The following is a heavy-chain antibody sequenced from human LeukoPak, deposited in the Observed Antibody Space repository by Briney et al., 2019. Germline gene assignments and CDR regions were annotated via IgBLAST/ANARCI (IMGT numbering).Heavy chain of an antibody. V-gene: IGHV1-8*01. Sequence: ASVKVSCKASGYTFTSYDINWVRQATGQGLEWMGWVNPNSGNTRYAQKFQGRLTMTRNTSISTAYMELSSLRSEDTAVYYCAKNYDFLTGYANWGQGTLVTVPS. D-gene: IGHD3-9*01. J-gene: IGHJ4*02. CDR3: AKNYDFLTGYAN. CDR2: VNPNSGNT. CDR1: GYTFTSYD.